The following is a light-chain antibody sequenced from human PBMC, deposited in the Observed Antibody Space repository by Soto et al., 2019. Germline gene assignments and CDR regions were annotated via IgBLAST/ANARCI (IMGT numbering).Light chain of an antibody. CDR2: DAS. Sequence: TPSPPPLSPPPSARAPLSYLASQSVSSYLAWYQQKPGQAPRLLIYDASNRATGIPARFSGSGSGTDFTLTISSLEPEDFAVYYCQQRSNWPPLTFGGGTKVDI. CDR1: QSVSSY. CDR3: QQRSNWPPLT. J-gene: IGKJ4*01. V-gene: IGKV3-11*01.